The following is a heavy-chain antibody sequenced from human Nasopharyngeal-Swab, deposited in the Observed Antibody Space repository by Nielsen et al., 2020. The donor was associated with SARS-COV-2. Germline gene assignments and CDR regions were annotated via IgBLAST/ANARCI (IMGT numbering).Heavy chain of an antibody. CDR3: ARGRRYCSGGSCYSRWFDP. Sequence: SETLSLTCTVSGGSISSSSYYWGWIRQPPGKGLEWIGEINHSGSTNYNPSLKSRVTISVDTSKNQFSLKLSSVTAADTAVYYCARGRRYCSGGSCYSRWFDPWGQGTLVTVSS. CDR2: INHSGST. D-gene: IGHD2-15*01. J-gene: IGHJ5*02. CDR1: GGSISSSSYY. V-gene: IGHV4-39*07.